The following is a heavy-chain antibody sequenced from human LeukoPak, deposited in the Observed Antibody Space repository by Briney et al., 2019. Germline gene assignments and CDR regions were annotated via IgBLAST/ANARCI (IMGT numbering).Heavy chain of an antibody. CDR1: GDSMSGYY. V-gene: IGHV4-59*01. Sequence: SETLSLTCSISGDSMSGYYWSWIRQPPGKGLEWIGYIYYSGSTNYNPSLKSRVTISVDTSKNQFSLKLTSVTAVDTAVYYCARFVDYWGLGILVTASS. CDR2: IYYSGST. J-gene: IGHJ4*02. CDR3: ARFVDY.